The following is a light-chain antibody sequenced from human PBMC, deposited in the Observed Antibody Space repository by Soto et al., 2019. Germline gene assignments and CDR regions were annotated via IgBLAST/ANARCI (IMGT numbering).Light chain of an antibody. CDR1: QYINNY. CDR3: QQSYSTPPYT. CDR2: AAY. J-gene: IGKJ2*01. V-gene: IGKV1-39*01. Sequence: DIQMTQSPSSLSTSVGDRVTITCRASQYINNYLNWYQQKPGKAAKLLIFAAYNLKSGVPSRFSGSASGTDFTLTISSLQHEDFAPYYGQQSYSTPPYTFGPGTKL.